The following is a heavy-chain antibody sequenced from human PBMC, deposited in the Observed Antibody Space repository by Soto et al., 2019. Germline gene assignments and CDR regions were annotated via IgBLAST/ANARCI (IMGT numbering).Heavy chain of an antibody. Sequence: SDTLSLTCAVYRGSFSSCYWSCIRQPPGKGLEWSGESNHSRSTNYNPSLKSRVPLSVDTSKNHFSLTLSSVTAADTAVNYCAWGRYSRSRGRPRGGLAYDHGMDVWGQGTTV. CDR2: SNHSRST. V-gene: IGHV4-34*01. J-gene: IGHJ6*02. CDR1: RGSFSSCY. D-gene: IGHD6-6*01. CDR3: AWGRYSRSRGRPRGGLAYDHGMDV.